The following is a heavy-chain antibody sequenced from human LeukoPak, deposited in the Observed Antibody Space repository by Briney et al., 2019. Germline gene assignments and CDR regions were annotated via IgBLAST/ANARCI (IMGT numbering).Heavy chain of an antibody. CDR2: IKQDGSEE. J-gene: IGHJ6*02. CDR3: TTYKNWVAGDV. D-gene: IGHD7-27*01. V-gene: IGHV3-7*01. CDR1: GFTFGDYW. Sequence: PGGSLRLSCAASGFTFGDYWMSWVRQAPGKGPEWVATIKQDGSEEHYVDSVKGRFTVSRDNARNSLFLQMNSLRVEDTAVYYCTTYKNWVAGDVWGQGTTVSVYS.